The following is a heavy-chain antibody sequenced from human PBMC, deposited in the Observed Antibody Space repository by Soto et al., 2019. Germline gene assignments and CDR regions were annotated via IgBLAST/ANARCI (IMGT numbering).Heavy chain of an antibody. CDR2: IYYSGST. CDR1: GGSISSYY. V-gene: IGHV4-59*08. Sequence: PSETLSFTCTVSGGSISSYYWSWIRQPPGKGLEWIGYIYYSGSTNFNPSLKSRVTISVDTSKNQFSLKLSSVTAADTAVYYCARLPYYYDSSGKIIGYWGQGTLVTVSS. D-gene: IGHD3-22*01. CDR3: ARLPYYYDSSGKIIGY. J-gene: IGHJ4*02.